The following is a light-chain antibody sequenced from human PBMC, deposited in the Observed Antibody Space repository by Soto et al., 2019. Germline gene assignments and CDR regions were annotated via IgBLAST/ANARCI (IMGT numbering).Light chain of an antibody. CDR1: SSDVGGYNY. CDR2: EVN. V-gene: IGLV2-14*01. J-gene: IGLJ2*01. Sequence: QSVLTQPASVSGSPGQSITIPCTGTSSDVGGYNYVSWYQQYPGKAPKLMIYEVNNRPSGISNRFSGSKSGNTASLTISGLQAEDEADNYGSSYTRSGTRVFGGGTKLTVL. CDR3: SSYTRSGTRV.